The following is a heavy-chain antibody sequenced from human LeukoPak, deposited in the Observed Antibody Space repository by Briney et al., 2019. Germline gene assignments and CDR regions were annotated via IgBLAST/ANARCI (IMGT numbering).Heavy chain of an antibody. D-gene: IGHD4-17*01. J-gene: IGHJ1*01. CDR3: AKEIYGDSTGGRFHH. CDR2: ISGRGGST. CDR1: GFTFSDYY. V-gene: IGHV3-23*01. Sequence: PGGSLRLSCAASGFTFSDYYMSWIRQAPGKGLEWVSVISGRGGSTYYADSVKGRFTISRDNSKNTLYLQMNSLRAEDTAVYYCAKEIYGDSTGGRFHHWGQGTLVIVSS.